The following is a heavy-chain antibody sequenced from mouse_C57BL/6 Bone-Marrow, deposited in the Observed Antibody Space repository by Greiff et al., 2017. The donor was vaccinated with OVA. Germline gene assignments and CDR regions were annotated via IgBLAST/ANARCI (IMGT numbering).Heavy chain of an antibody. CDR1: GFTFRSYG. J-gene: IGHJ2*01. CDR2: ISSGGSYT. CDR3: AKQRRGVGNY. D-gene: IGHD1-3*01. V-gene: IGHV5-6*01. Sequence: EVKLVESGGDLVKPGGSLKISCAASGFTFRSYGMSWVSQTPDKSLEWVATISSGGSYTYYPDSLKGRSTISRDNAKNTLYLQMSSLKSMNTAMYYCAKQRRGVGNYGGQGTTLTVSS.